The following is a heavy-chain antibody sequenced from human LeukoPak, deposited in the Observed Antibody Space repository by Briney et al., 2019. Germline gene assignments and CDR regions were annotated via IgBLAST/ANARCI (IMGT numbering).Heavy chain of an antibody. J-gene: IGHJ3*02. CDR1: GFTFSSYA. Sequence: QPGGSLRLSCAASGFTFSSYAMSWVRQAPGKGLEWVPAISGSGGSTYYADSVKGRFTISRDNSKNTLYLQMNSLRAEDTAVYYCAKDIVVVPAVQRAAFDIWGQGTMVTVSS. CDR2: ISGSGGST. CDR3: AKDIVVVPAVQRAAFDI. D-gene: IGHD2-2*01. V-gene: IGHV3-23*01.